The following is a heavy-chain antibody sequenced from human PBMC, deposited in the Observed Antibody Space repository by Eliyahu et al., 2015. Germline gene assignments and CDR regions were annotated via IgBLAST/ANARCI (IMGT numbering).Heavy chain of an antibody. V-gene: IGHV3-23*01. CDR2: ISGSGGST. Sequence: EVQLLESGGGLVQPGGSXRLSXAASGSXFSXYAXXXVRQAPGKGXGWVSAISGSGGSTYYADSVKGRFTISRDNSKNTLYLQMNSLRAEDTAVYYCAKAVLQLDAFDIWGQGTMVTVSS. J-gene: IGHJ3*02. CDR1: GSXFSXYA. D-gene: IGHD2-15*01. CDR3: AKAVLQLDAFDI.